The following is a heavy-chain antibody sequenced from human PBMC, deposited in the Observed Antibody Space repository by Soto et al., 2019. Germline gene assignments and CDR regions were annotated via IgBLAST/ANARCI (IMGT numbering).Heavy chain of an antibody. CDR1: GGSISSSSYY. Sequence: SETLSLTCTVSGGSISSSSYYWGWIRQPPGKGLEWIGSIYYSVSTYYNPSLKSRVTISVDTSKNQFSLKLSSVTAADTAVYYCARTMVRGELENESPQYFQHWGQGNLVTVSS. CDR3: ARTMVRGELENESPQYFQH. V-gene: IGHV4-39*07. CDR2: IYYSVST. D-gene: IGHD3-10*01. J-gene: IGHJ1*01.